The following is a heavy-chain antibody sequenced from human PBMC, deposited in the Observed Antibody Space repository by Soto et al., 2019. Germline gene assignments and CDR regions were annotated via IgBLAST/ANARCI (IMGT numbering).Heavy chain of an antibody. D-gene: IGHD6-13*01. V-gene: IGHV1-3*05. CDR1: GYTFTSYA. CDR2: INAGNGNT. CDR3: ARGIAPYYFDY. J-gene: IGHJ4*02. Sequence: QVQLVQSGAEEKKPGASVKVSCKASGYTFTSYAMHWVRQAPGQRLEWMGWINAGNGNTKYSQKFQGRVTITSDTSARTAYMELSSLRSEDTAVYYCARGIAPYYFDYWGQGTLVTVSS.